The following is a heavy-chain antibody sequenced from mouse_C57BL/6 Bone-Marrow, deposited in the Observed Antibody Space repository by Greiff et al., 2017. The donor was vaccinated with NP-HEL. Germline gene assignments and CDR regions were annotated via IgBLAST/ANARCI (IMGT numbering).Heavy chain of an antibody. D-gene: IGHD2-2*01. CDR3: ARERDGYDETLDY. J-gene: IGHJ2*01. V-gene: IGHV5-16*01. Sequence: EVKLVESEGGLVQPGSSMKLSCTASGFTFSDYYMAWVRQVPEKGLEWVANINYDGSSTYYLDSLKSRFIISRDNAKNILYLQMSSLKSEDTATYYCARERDGYDETLDYWGQGTTLTVSS. CDR1: GFTFSDYY. CDR2: INYDGSST.